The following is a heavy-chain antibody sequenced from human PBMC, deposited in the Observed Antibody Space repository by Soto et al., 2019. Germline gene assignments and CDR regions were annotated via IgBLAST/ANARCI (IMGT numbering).Heavy chain of an antibody. CDR1: GFNFNNYA. D-gene: IGHD5-12*01. CDR3: AKDSFINLRGYDSY. Sequence: GGSLRLSCVASGFNFNNYAMSWVRQAPGKGLEWVAAMSGVGGSIYYADSVKGRFTISRDNSKNTLFLQMSSLRADDTAVYYCAKDSFINLRGYDSYWGQGTLVTVSS. V-gene: IGHV3-23*01. CDR2: MSGVGGSI. J-gene: IGHJ4*02.